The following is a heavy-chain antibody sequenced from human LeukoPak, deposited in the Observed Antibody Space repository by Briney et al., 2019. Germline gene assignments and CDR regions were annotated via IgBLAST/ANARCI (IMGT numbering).Heavy chain of an antibody. CDR3: APGYYDSSGFGGY. V-gene: IGHV1-69*04. D-gene: IGHD3-22*01. Sequence: SVKVSCKASGGTFSSYAISWVRQAPGQGLEWMGRIIPIFGIANYAQKFQGRVTITADKSTSTAYMELSSLRSEDTAVYYCAPGYYDSSGFGGYWGQGTLVTGSS. J-gene: IGHJ4*02. CDR2: IIPIFGIA. CDR1: GGTFSSYA.